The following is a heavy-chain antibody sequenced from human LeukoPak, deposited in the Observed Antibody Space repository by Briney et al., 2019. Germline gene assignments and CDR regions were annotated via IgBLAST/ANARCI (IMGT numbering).Heavy chain of an antibody. CDR1: GFTFSSYW. J-gene: IGHJ4*02. Sequence: GGSLRLSXAASGFTFSSYWMSWVRQAPGKRLEWVANIKQDGSEKYYVDSVKGRFTISRDNAKNSLYLQMNSLRAEDTAVYYCAREYHTYYDFWSGYPGVGYWGQGTLVTVSS. D-gene: IGHD3-3*01. V-gene: IGHV3-7*01. CDR3: AREYHTYYDFWSGYPGVGY. CDR2: IKQDGSEK.